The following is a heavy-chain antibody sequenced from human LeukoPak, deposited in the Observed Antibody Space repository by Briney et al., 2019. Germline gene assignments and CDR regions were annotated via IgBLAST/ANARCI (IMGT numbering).Heavy chain of an antibody. CDR1: GYTFTGYY. J-gene: IGHJ4*02. V-gene: IGHV1-2*02. CDR3: ARDLYGGTSATFDY. CDR2: INPNSGGT. Sequence: ASVKVSCKASGYTFTGYYMHWVRQAPGQGLEWMGWINPNSGGTYYAQKFQGRVTMTSDTSISTAYMELRRLRSDNTAVYYCARDLYGGTSATFDYWGQGTLVTVSS. D-gene: IGHD4-23*01.